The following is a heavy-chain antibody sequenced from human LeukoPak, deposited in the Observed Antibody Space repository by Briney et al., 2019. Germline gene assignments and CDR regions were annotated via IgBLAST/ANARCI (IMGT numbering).Heavy chain of an antibody. CDR2: ISAYNGNT. D-gene: IGHD1-26*01. J-gene: IGHJ6*02. V-gene: IGHV1-18*01. CDR1: GYTFTSYG. Sequence: ASVKVSCKASGYTFTSYGISWVRQAPGQGLEWMEWISAYNGNTSYAQKLQGRVTMTTDTSTSTAYMELRSLRSDDTAVYYCARSWEYYYGMDVWGQGTTVTVSS. CDR3: ARSWEYYYGMDV.